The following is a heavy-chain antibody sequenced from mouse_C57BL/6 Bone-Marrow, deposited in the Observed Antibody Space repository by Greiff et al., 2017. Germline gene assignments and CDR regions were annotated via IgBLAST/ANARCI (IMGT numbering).Heavy chain of an antibody. J-gene: IGHJ4*01. D-gene: IGHD1-1*01. Sequence: EVKLQESGPGLVKPSQSLSLTCSVTGYSITSGYYWNWIRQFPGNKLEWMGYISYDGSNNYNPSTKNRISITRDTSKNQFFLKLNSVTTEDTATYYCARGPYYYGSNPYYYAMDYWGQGTSVTVSS. CDR2: ISYDGSN. CDR1: GYSITSGYY. V-gene: IGHV3-6*01. CDR3: ARGPYYYGSNPYYYAMDY.